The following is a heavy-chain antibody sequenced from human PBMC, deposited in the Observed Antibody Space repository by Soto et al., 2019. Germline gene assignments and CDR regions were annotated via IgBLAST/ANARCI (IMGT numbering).Heavy chain of an antibody. CDR1: GFTFTSSA. Sequence: SVKVSCKASGFTFTSSAMQWVRQARGQRLEWIGWIVVGSGNTNYAQKFQERVTITRDMSTSTVYMELSSLRSEDTAVYYCARDLSSSRSYYYYGMDVWGQGTTVTVS. CDR3: ARDLSSSRSYYYYGMDV. CDR2: IVVGSGNT. D-gene: IGHD6-6*01. V-gene: IGHV1-58*02. J-gene: IGHJ6*02.